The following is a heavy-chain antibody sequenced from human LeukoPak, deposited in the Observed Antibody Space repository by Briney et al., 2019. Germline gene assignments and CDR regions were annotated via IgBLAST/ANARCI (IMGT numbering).Heavy chain of an antibody. J-gene: IGHJ3*02. V-gene: IGHV4-38-2*01. Sequence: SETLSLTCAVSGYSISSGYYWGWIRQPPGKGLEWIGSIYHSGSTYYYPSLKSRVTISVDTSKNQFSLKLSSVTAADTAVYYCASPNPVAVQALVTFLDAFDIWGQGTMVTVSS. CDR1: GYSISSGYY. CDR3: ASPNPVAVQALVTFLDAFDI. D-gene: IGHD4-23*01. CDR2: IYHSGST.